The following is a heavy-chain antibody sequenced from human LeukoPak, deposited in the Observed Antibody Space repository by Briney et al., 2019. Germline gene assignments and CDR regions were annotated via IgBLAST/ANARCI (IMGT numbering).Heavy chain of an antibody. V-gene: IGHV3-7*05. Sequence: PGGSLRLSCAASGFTFTNSWMSWVRQAPGKGLEWVANIKPDGSQKYYVDSAKGRFTISRDNAKNSLYLQMNSLRAEDTAVYYCARVNTNWPLDYWGQGTLVTVSS. J-gene: IGHJ4*02. D-gene: IGHD1-1*01. CDR1: GFTFTNSW. CDR2: IKPDGSQK. CDR3: ARVNTNWPLDY.